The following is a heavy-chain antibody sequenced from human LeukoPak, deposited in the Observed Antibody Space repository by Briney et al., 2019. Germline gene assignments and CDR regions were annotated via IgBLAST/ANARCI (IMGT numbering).Heavy chain of an antibody. Sequence: PGGSLRLSCAASGFTFSDYYMSWIRQAPGKGLEWVSYISSSGSTIYYADSVKGRFTISRDNAKNSLYLQMNSLRAEDTAVYYCARAERVDYDFWSGYSQDFDYWGQGTLVTVSS. CDR3: ARAERVDYDFWSGYSQDFDY. CDR1: GFTFSDYY. J-gene: IGHJ4*02. CDR2: ISSSGSTI. D-gene: IGHD3-3*01. V-gene: IGHV3-11*01.